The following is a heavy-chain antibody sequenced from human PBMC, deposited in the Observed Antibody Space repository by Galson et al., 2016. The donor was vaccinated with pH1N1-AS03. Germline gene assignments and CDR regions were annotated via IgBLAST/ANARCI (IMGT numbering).Heavy chain of an antibody. CDR1: GFDFSIYA. CDR3: ARGSGSPHWFDP. V-gene: IGHV3-23*01. J-gene: IGHJ5*02. CDR2: IGGVDRSE. Sequence: SLRLSCAASGFDFSIYAMHWVRQAPGKGLEWVSGIGGVDRSEWSAESVRGRFTVSRDNSKSTLYLQMNSLRGDDTAVYYCARGSGSPHWFDPWGQGTQVTVSS. D-gene: IGHD3-3*01.